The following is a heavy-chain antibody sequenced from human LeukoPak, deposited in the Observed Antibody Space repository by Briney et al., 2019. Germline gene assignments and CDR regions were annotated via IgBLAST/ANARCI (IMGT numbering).Heavy chain of an antibody. CDR2: FDNSGAT. V-gene: IGHV4-39*01. CDR3: ARLSDYGNLGFYYYMDV. J-gene: IGHJ6*03. CDR1: GGSISLNYY. Sequence: SETLSLTCTVSGGSISLNYYWGWIRQTPGKGLEWIGNFDNSGATHYNPSLKTRVSISVDTSKDRVSLKVTSVTAADTGVYYCARLSDYGNLGFYYYMDVWGKGTTVTVS. D-gene: IGHD4-11*01.